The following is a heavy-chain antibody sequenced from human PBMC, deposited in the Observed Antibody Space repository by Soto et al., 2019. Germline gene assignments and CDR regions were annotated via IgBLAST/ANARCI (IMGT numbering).Heavy chain of an antibody. Sequence: SETLSLTCAVYGGSFSGYYWSWIRQPPGKGLEWIGEINHSGSTNYNPSLKSRVTISVDTSKNQFSLKLSSVTAADTAVYYCARGLPGGATVTTWWDYYYYYMDVWGKGTTVTVSS. D-gene: IGHD4-17*01. CDR1: GGSFSGYY. CDR3: ARGLPGGATVTTWWDYYYYYMDV. J-gene: IGHJ6*03. V-gene: IGHV4-34*01. CDR2: INHSGST.